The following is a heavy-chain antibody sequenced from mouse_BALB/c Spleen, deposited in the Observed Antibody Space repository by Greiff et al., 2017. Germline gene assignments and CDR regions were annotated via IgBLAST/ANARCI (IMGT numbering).Heavy chain of an antibody. Sequence: VQRVESGPGLVAPSQSLSITCTVSGFSLTSYGVHWVRQPPGKGLEWLGVIWAGGSTNYNSALMSRLSISKDNSKSQVFLKMNSLQTDDTAMYYCAIYGNYEDYAMDYWGQGTSVTVSS. J-gene: IGHJ4*01. CDR1: GFSLTSYG. CDR3: AIYGNYEDYAMDY. CDR2: IWAGGST. V-gene: IGHV2-9*02. D-gene: IGHD2-1*01.